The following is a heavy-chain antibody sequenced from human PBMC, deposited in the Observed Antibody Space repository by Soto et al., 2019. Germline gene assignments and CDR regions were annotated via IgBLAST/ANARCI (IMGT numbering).Heavy chain of an antibody. V-gene: IGHV1-46*03. CDR1: GYPLTSNY. D-gene: IGHD6-19*01. Sequence: QVQLVQSGAEVKKPGASVKVSCTASGYPLTSNYIHWVRQAPGEGLEWMGKISPSGGTTRYGQKFQGRGIMTRNTSTSPVYMEMSSLRSEDTAVYFCARGEPHSSGWNFDYWGQGTLVIVSP. J-gene: IGHJ4*02. CDR3: ARGEPHSSGWNFDY. CDR2: ISPSGGTT.